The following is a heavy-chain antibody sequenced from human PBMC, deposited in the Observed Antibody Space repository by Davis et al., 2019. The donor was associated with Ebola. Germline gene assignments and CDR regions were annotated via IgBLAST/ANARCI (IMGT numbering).Heavy chain of an antibody. CDR2: ISSSGSTI. CDR1: GFTFSDYY. Sequence: GESLKISCAASGFTFSDYYMSWIRQAPGKGLEWVSYISSSGSTIYYADSVKGRFTISRDNAKNSLYLQMNSLRAEDTAVYYCARDDYYGSGSYYTAAFKDGMDVWGQGTTVTVSS. V-gene: IGHV3-11*01. J-gene: IGHJ6*02. D-gene: IGHD3-10*01. CDR3: ARDDYYGSGSYYTAAFKDGMDV.